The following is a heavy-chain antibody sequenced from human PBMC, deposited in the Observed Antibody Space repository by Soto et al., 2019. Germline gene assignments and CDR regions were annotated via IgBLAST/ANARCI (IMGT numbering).Heavy chain of an antibody. Sequence: EVQLVESGGGLVKPGGSLRLSCAASGFTFTNAWMNWVRQAPGKGLEWVGHIKSKTDGGTTDYAAPVKGRFTISRDDSKNTLYLQMNSLKTEDTSVYYCTTLGSSGYSWGQRTLVTLSS. D-gene: IGHD3-22*01. CDR2: IKSKTDGGTT. CDR1: GFTFTNAW. CDR3: TTLGSSGYS. V-gene: IGHV3-15*07. J-gene: IGHJ5*02.